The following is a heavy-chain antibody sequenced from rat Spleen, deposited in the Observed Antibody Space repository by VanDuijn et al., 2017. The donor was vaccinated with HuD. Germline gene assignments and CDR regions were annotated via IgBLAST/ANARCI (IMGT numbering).Heavy chain of an antibody. CDR1: GFTFSDYD. D-gene: IGHD5-1*01. Sequence: EVQLVESGGGLVQPGRSMNLSCAASGFTFSDYDMAWIRQAPTKGLEWVTTISYDGGSTNYRDSVKGRFTISRDNAKSTLYLQMDSLRSEDTATYYCATQGELGYFDFWGPGTMVTVSS. J-gene: IGHJ1*01. CDR2: ISYDGGST. CDR3: ATQGELGYFDF. V-gene: IGHV5-29*01.